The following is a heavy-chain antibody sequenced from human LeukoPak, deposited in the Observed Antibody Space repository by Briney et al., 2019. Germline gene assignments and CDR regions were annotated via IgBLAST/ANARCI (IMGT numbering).Heavy chain of an antibody. J-gene: IGHJ6*02. CDR1: GFTFSSHR. D-gene: IGHD6-13*01. V-gene: IGHV3-23*01. CDR2: ISGGGGST. Sequence: GGSLRLSCAASGFTFSSHRMNWVRQAPGKGLEWVSTISGGGGSTFYADSVKGRFTLSRDNSKNTLYLQMNSLRAEDTAVYYCVRDRGIASTGGYGMDVWGQGTTVTVSS. CDR3: VRDRGIASTGGYGMDV.